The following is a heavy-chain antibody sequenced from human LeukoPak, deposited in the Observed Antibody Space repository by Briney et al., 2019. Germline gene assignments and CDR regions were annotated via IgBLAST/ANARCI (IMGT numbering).Heavy chain of an antibody. Sequence: PSETLSLTCTVSGGSISSIDYYWGWIRQSPGKGLEWIGCIYYSGTTYHNPSLKSRVTISIDTSKNQFSLKLNSVTAADTAVYYCARQGEPTAWSRLDVWGRGTTVTVFS. CDR2: IYYSGTT. J-gene: IGHJ6*04. CDR1: GGSISSIDYY. V-gene: IGHV4-39*01. D-gene: IGHD1-14*01. CDR3: ARQGEPTAWSRLDV.